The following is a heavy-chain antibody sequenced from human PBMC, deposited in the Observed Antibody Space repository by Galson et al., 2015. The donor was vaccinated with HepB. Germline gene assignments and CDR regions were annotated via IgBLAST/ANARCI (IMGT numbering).Heavy chain of an antibody. CDR1: GFTFKNYA. CDR3: AKEGETYGGFDY. Sequence: SLRLSCAASGFTFKNYAMSWVRQAPGKGLEWVSAIRGSGGGTFYADSVKGRFTISRDNSKNTLYMQLNSLRADDTAVYYCAKEGETYGGFDYWGQGNLVTVSS. D-gene: IGHD4-17*01. CDR2: IRGSGGGT. J-gene: IGHJ4*02. V-gene: IGHV3-23*01.